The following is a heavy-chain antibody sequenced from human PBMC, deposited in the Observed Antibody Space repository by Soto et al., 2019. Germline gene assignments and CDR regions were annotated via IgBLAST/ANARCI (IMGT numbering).Heavy chain of an antibody. D-gene: IGHD6-19*01. CDR1: GYTFTSYY. Sequence: QVQLVQSGAEVKKPGASVKVSCKASGYTFTSYYMHWVRQAPGQGLEWMGIINPSGGSTSYAQKFRGRVTSTRDTSTSTVYMELSSLRSEDTAVYYCASEAGAFDYWGQGTLVTVSS. V-gene: IGHV1-46*01. J-gene: IGHJ4*02. CDR2: INPSGGST. CDR3: ASEAGAFDY.